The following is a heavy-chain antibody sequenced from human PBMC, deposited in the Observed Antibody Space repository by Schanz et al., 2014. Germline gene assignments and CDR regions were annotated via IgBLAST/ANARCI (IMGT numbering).Heavy chain of an antibody. CDR1: GYIFINSG. CDR2: ISAYNGNT. Sequence: QIQLVQSGPEVKKPGATVKVSCKASGYIFINSGISWVRQAPGQGLEWMGWISAYNGNTKYPQKLQGRVTMTTDTSTSTAYMALTDLRSDDTAVYYCARDRRFFDRDDLYYFDYWGQGTLVTVSS. V-gene: IGHV1-18*01. J-gene: IGHJ4*02. CDR3: ARDRRFFDRDDLYYFDY. D-gene: IGHD3-3*01.